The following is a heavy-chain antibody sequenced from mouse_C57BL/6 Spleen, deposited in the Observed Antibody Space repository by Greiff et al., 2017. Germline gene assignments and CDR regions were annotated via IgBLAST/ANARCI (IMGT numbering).Heavy chain of an antibody. D-gene: IGHD1-1*01. CDR1: GYTFTSYW. CDR2: INPSNGGT. Sequence: QVQLQQPGTELVKPGASVKLSCKASGYTFTSYWMHWVKQRPGQGLEWIGNINPSNGGTNYNEKFKSKATLTVDTSSSTAYMQLSSLTSGDSAVYYCARGPYNDGSSYGWYCDVWGTGTTVTVSS. J-gene: IGHJ1*03. CDR3: ARGPYNDGSSYGWYCDV. V-gene: IGHV1-53*01.